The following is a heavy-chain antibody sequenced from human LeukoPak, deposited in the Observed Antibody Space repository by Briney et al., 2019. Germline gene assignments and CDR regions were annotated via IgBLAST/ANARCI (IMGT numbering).Heavy chain of an antibody. J-gene: IGHJ6*02. CDR3: ARGGTYYYDSSGYYPPDV. V-gene: IGHV4-30-2*01. D-gene: IGHD3-22*01. CDR1: GGSISSGGYS. Sequence: SKTLSLTCAVSGGSISSGGYSWSWIRQPPGKGLEWIGYIYHSGSTYYNPSLKSRGTISVDRSKNQFSLKLSSVTAADTAVYYCARGGTYYYDSSGYYPPDVWGQGTTVTVSS. CDR2: IYHSGST.